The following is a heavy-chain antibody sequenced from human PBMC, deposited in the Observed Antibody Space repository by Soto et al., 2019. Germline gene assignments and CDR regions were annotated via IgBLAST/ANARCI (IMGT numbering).Heavy chain of an antibody. D-gene: IGHD3-22*01. J-gene: IGHJ1*01. CDR2: FYYSGST. CDR1: GGSITSSSYY. CDR3: ANLLMTMTGVLEYFQH. V-gene: IGHV4-39*01. Sequence: ETLSLTCTVFGGSITSSSYYWGWIRQPPGKGLEWIGSFYYSGSTFYNSSLKSRVTISVDTSKNQFSLKLSSVTAADTAVYYRANLLMTMTGVLEYFQHWGQGTLVTVSS.